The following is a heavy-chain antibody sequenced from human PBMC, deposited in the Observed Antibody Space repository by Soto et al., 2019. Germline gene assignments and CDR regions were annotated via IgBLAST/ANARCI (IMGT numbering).Heavy chain of an antibody. V-gene: IGHV1-69*13. CDR3: ARTNWNDVLSGP. D-gene: IGHD1-20*01. J-gene: IGHJ5*02. CDR1: GGTFSSYA. Sequence: GASVKVSCKASGGTFSSYAISWVRQAPGQGLEWMGGIIPIFGTANYAQKFQGRVTITADESTSTAYMELSSLRPEDTAVYYCARTNWNDVLSGPWGQGTLVTVSS. CDR2: IIPIFGTA.